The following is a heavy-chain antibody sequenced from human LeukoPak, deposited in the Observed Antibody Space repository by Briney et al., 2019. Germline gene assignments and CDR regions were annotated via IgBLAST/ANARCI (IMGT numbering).Heavy chain of an antibody. CDR2: IYHSGST. Sequence: SETLSLTCTVSGGSISSYYWSWIRQPPGKGLEWIGYIYHSGSTNYNPSLKSRVTISVDTSKNQFSLKLSSVTAADTAVYYCARQSSSWYEINWFDPWGQGTLVTVSS. CDR3: ARQSSSWYEINWFDP. D-gene: IGHD6-13*01. J-gene: IGHJ5*02. CDR1: GGSISSYY. V-gene: IGHV4-59*08.